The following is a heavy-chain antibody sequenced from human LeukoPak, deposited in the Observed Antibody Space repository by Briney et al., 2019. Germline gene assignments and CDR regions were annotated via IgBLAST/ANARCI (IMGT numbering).Heavy chain of an antibody. CDR2: IIPIFGTA. D-gene: IGHD3-16*01. CDR1: GGTFSSYA. Sequence: SVKVSCKASGGTFSSYAISWVRQAPGQGLEWMGGIIPIFGTADYAQKFQGRVTITTDESTSTAYMELSSLRSEDTAVYYCARGGGGGGKSAFDIWGQGTMVTVSS. J-gene: IGHJ3*02. CDR3: ARGGGGGGKSAFDI. V-gene: IGHV1-69*05.